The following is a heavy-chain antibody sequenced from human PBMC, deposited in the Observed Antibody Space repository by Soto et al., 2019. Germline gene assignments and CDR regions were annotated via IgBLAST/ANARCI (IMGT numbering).Heavy chain of an antibody. V-gene: IGHV3-66*01. Sequence: GGSLRLSCAASGFTVSNSYMSWVRQAPGKGLEWVSAIYSGGSSYYADSVKGRFTISRDNSRNTLYLQMNSLRAEDTAVYFCARSDGSATYCFFFAYWGQGTPVTVSS. CDR2: IYSGGSS. CDR3: ARSDGSATYCFFFAY. D-gene: IGHD3-10*01. J-gene: IGHJ4*02. CDR1: GFTVSNSY.